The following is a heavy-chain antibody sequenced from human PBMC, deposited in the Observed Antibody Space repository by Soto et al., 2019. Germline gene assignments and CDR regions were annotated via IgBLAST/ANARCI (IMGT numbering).Heavy chain of an antibody. J-gene: IGHJ4*02. D-gene: IGHD3-22*01. CDR3: ARRKGDYYDSSGYHYYFDY. V-gene: IGHV1-2*02. CDR1: GYTFTGYY. CDR2: INPNSGGT. Sequence: ASVKVSCKASGYTFTGYYMHWVRQAPGQGLEWMGWINPNSGGTKSAQKFQGRVTMTRDTSISTAYMELSRLRSDDTAVYYCARRKGDYYDSSGYHYYFDYWGQGTLVTVSS.